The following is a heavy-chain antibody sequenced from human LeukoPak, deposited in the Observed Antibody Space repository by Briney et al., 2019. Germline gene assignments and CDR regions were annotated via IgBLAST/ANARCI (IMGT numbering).Heavy chain of an antibody. CDR2: MSHSGST. Sequence: SETLSLTCAVSGGSFSGYYWSWIRQPPGKGLEWIGEMSHSGSTNYNPSLKSRVTISVDTSKNQCSLKLSSVTAADTAVHYCARRGGRYYESSGYYYRRDFDYWGQGSLVTVS. CDR3: ARRGGRYYESSGYYYRRDFDY. J-gene: IGHJ4*02. CDR1: GGSFSGYY. D-gene: IGHD3-22*01. V-gene: IGHV4-34*01.